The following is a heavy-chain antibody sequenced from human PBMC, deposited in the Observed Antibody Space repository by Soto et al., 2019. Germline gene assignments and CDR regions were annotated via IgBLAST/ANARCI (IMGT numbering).Heavy chain of an antibody. V-gene: IGHV4-39*02. CDR3: ARSFGVLYCSGGSCYSASWFDP. D-gene: IGHD2-15*01. Sequence: SETLSLTCTVSGASIYNSDSYWGWFRQAPGRGLEWIGSIYYSGNTYYSPSLRSRVTISVDTSKNHFSLKLSSVTAADTAVYYCARSFGVLYCSGGSCYSASWFDPWGQGTLVTVSS. CDR1: GASIYNSDSY. CDR2: IYYSGNT. J-gene: IGHJ5*02.